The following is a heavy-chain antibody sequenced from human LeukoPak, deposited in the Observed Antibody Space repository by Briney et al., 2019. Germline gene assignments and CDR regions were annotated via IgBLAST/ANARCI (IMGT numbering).Heavy chain of an antibody. J-gene: IGHJ4*02. V-gene: IGHV3-33*01. D-gene: IGHD2/OR15-2a*01. CDR2: MYSDGINK. CDR3: ARDSDNTTHYSIFDY. CDR1: GFTFSFYG. Sequence: PGRSLRLSCAASGFTFSFYGIHWVRQAPGKGLEWVAVMYSDGINKYYADSVKGRFTVSRDNSKNTVYLQMNSLRAEDTAVYYCARDSDNTTHYSIFDYWGQGTLVTVSS.